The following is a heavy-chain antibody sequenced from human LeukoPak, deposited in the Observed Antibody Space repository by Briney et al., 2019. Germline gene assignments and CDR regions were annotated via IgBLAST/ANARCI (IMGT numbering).Heavy chain of an antibody. Sequence: ASVKVSCKASGGTFSSYAISWVRQAPGQGLEWMGGIIPIFGTANYAQKFQGRVTITTDESTSTAYMELSSLRSEDTAVYYCARGFAITGTGWFDPWGQGTLATVSS. D-gene: IGHD1-7*01. CDR3: ARGFAITGTGWFDP. J-gene: IGHJ5*02. CDR1: GGTFSSYA. CDR2: IIPIFGTA. V-gene: IGHV1-69*05.